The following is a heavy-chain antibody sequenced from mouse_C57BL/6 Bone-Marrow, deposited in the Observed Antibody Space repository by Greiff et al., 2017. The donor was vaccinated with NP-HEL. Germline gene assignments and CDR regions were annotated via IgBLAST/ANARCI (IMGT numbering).Heavy chain of an antibody. CDR1: GFTFSDYY. V-gene: IGHV5-12*01. D-gene: IGHD4-1*01. CDR2: ISNGGGST. Sequence: EVQRVESGGGLVQPGGSLKLSCAASGFTFSDYYMYWVRQTPEKRLEWVAYISNGGGSTYYPDTVKGRFTISRDNAKNTLYLQMSRLKSEDTAMYYCAKHGTHWDWFADWGKGTLVTVSA. CDR3: AKHGTHWDWFAD. J-gene: IGHJ3*01.